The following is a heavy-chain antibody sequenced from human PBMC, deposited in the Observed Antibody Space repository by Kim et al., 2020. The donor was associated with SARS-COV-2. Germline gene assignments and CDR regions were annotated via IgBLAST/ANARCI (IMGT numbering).Heavy chain of an antibody. D-gene: IGHD6-13*01. J-gene: IGHJ4*02. Sequence: YTPALKSRVTISVDTSKNQFSLKLSSVTAADTAVYYCARGIAAAGDHFDYWGQGTLVTVSS. CDR3: ARGIAAAGDHFDY. V-gene: IGHV4-59*09.